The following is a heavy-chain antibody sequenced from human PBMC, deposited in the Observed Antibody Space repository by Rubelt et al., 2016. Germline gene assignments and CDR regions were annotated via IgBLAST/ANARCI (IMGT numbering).Heavy chain of an antibody. D-gene: IGHD4-17*01. CDR3: ARYGSGDYVSYYYYYYMDV. CDR1: GGSISSSSYY. J-gene: IGHJ6*03. CDR2: IYYSGSP. V-gene: IGHV4-39*07. Sequence: QLQLQESGPGLVKPSETLSLTCTVSGGSISSSSYYWGWIRQPPGKGLEWIGSIYYSGSPYYNPSLKSRVTISVDTSKNQFSLKLSSVTAADTAVYYCARYGSGDYVSYYYYYYMDVWGKGTTVTVSS.